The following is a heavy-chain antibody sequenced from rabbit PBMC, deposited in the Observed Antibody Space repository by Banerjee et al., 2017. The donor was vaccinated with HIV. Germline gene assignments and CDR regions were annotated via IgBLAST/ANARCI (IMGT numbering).Heavy chain of an antibody. V-gene: IGHV1S45*01. CDR1: GFSFSNKYV. J-gene: IGHJ6*01. Sequence: QEQLEESGGDLVKPGGTLTLTCTVSGFSFSNKYVICWVRQAPGKGLEWIACIYNGDGSTYYASWVNGRFTISKTSSTTVTLQMTSLTAADTATYFCARSSNAYSLLYGMDLWGPGTLVTVS. D-gene: IGHD1-1*01. CDR2: IYNGDGST. CDR3: ARSSNAYSLLYGMDL.